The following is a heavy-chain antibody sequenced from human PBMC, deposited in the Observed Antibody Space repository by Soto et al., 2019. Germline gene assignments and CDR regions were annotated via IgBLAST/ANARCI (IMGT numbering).Heavy chain of an antibody. CDR3: ARDQDSYGYVDY. Sequence: GGSLRLSCAASGFTFSSYAMHWVRQAPGKGLEWVAVISYDGSNKYYADSVKGRFTISRDNSKNTLYLQMNSLRAEDTAVYYCARDQDSYGYVDYWGQGTLVTVSS. D-gene: IGHD5-18*01. CDR2: ISYDGSNK. V-gene: IGHV3-30-3*01. CDR1: GFTFSSYA. J-gene: IGHJ4*02.